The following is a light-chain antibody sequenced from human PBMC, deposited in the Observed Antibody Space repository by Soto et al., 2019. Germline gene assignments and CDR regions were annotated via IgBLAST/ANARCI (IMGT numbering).Light chain of an antibody. CDR2: EVT. J-gene: IGLJ2*01. Sequence: QSALTQPASVSGSPGQSITISCTGSSSDVGAYNYVSWYQQHPGKAPRLMIYEVTNRLSGVSNRFSGSKSGNTASLTISGLRAEDEADYYCSSYTSGSTLVVFGGGTKVTVL. V-gene: IGLV2-14*01. CDR1: SSDVGAYNY. CDR3: SSYTSGSTLVV.